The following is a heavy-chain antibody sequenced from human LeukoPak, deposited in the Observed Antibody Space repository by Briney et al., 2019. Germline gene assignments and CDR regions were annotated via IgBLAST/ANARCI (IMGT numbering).Heavy chain of an antibody. J-gene: IGHJ6*03. CDR1: GFTFSSYG. V-gene: IGHV3-53*01. CDR3: ARVVPAAISSDYYYYMDV. Sequence: GRSLRLSCAASGFTFSSYGMHWVRQAPGKGLEWVSVIYSGGSTYYADSVEGRFTISRGNSKNTLYLQMNSLRAEDTAVYYCARVVPAAISSDYYYYMDVWGKGTTVTVSS. D-gene: IGHD2-2*02. CDR2: IYSGGST.